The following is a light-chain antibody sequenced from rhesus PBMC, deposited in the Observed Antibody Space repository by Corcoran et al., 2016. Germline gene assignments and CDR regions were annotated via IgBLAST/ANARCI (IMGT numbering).Light chain of an antibody. J-gene: IGKJ3*01. Sequence: DIQMTQSPSSLSASVGDRVTITCRASQGISNYVSWYQQKPGKAPKLLIYDASNLQSGVPSRFSGSGSGTDFTLTISSLQPDDFATYYCLQYTSDPFPFGPGTKLAIK. CDR2: DAS. CDR1: QGISNY. CDR3: LQYTSDPFP. V-gene: IGKV1-43*02.